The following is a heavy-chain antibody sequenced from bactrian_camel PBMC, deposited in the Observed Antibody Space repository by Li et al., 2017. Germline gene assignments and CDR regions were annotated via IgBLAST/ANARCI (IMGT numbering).Heavy chain of an antibody. Sequence: HVQLVESGGDLVQPGGSLRLSCAASGYTSSNDCMGWFRQAPGKEREGVAAIYIVGGSVYYADSVKGRFTIFQDNVKKNILYLQMNDLKIDDTAIYYCAAGKAGAYGCDDCMPFLGKGTQVTVS. V-gene: IGHV3S1*01. CDR1: GYTSSNDC. D-gene: IGHD3*01. CDR2: IYIVGGSV. J-gene: IGHJ7*01.